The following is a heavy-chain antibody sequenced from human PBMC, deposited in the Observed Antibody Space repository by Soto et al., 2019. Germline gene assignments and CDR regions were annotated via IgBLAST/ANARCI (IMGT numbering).Heavy chain of an antibody. D-gene: IGHD3-3*01. CDR3: AADGSFWSGYYRFDY. V-gene: IGHV1-58*01. CDR2: IVVGSGNT. CDR1: GFTFTSSA. Sequence: SVKVSCKASGFTFTSSAGQWVRQARGQRLERIGWIVVGSGNTNYAQKFQERVTITGDMSTSTAHMELSSLRSEDTAVYYCAADGSFWSGYYRFDYWAQGTLVTVSS. J-gene: IGHJ4*02.